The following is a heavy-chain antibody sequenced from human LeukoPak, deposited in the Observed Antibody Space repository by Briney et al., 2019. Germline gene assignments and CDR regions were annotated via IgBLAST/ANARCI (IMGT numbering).Heavy chain of an antibody. CDR2: IIPIFGTA. CDR1: GGTFSSYA. Sequence: GSSVKVSCKASGGTFSSYAISWVRQAPGQGLEWMGGIIPIFGTANYAQKFQGRVTITTDESTSTAYMELSSLRSEDTAVYYCTTDPELWFGEALDYWGQGILVTVSS. CDR3: TTDPELWFGEALDY. V-gene: IGHV1-69*05. D-gene: IGHD3-10*01. J-gene: IGHJ4*02.